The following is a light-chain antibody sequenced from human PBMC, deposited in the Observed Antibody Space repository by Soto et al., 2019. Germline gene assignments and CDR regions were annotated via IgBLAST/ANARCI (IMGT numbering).Light chain of an antibody. CDR3: CSFAGSSTPYV. CDR1: SSDVGSYNL. CDR2: EVS. J-gene: IGLJ1*01. Sequence: QSALTQPASVSGSPGQSITISCTGTSSDVGSYNLVSWYQQHPGKAPKLMIYEVSKQPSGVSNRFSGSKSGNTASLTVSGLQAEDVADYSCCSFAGSSTPYVFGTGTKLTFL. V-gene: IGLV2-23*02.